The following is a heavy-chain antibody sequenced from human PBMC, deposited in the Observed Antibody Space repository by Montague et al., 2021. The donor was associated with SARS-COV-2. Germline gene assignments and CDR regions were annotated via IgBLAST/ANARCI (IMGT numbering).Heavy chain of an antibody. J-gene: IGHJ6*02. CDR3: ASSIVVVPAAIPYEAYYYYGMDV. V-gene: IGHV3-30-3*01. CDR1: GFTFSSYA. D-gene: IGHD2-2*02. CDR2: ISYDGSNK. Sequence: SLRLSCAASGFTFSSYAMHWVRQAPGKGLEWVVVISYDGSNKYYADSVKGRFTISRDNSKNTLYLQMNSLRAEDTAVYYCASSIVVVPAAIPYEAYYYYGMDVWGQGTTVTVSS.